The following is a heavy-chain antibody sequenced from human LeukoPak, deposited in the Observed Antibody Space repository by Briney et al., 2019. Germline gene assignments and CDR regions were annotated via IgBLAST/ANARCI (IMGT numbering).Heavy chain of an antibody. CDR1: GFTFTSYG. Sequence: PGTSLRLSCAASGFTFTSYGMHWVRQSPGKGLEWVALITYDGYYKYYSDSVKGRFTISSGTSKNTLYLQMNSLRAEDTAVYYCARGLSPVVRASPMGYWGQGTLVTVSS. V-gene: IGHV3-30*03. CDR3: ARGLSPVVRASPMGY. D-gene: IGHD3-10*01. CDR2: ITYDGYYK. J-gene: IGHJ4*02.